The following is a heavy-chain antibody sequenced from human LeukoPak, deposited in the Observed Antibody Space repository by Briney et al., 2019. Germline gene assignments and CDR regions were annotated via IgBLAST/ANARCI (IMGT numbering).Heavy chain of an antibody. D-gene: IGHD2-2*02. Sequence: SETLSLTCTVSGGSISSGDYYWSWIRQPPGKGLEWIGYIYYSGSTNYNPSLKSRVTISVDTSKNQFSLKLSSVTAADTAVYYCARHLYGIKDAFDIWGQGTTVTVSS. CDR1: GGSISSGDYY. V-gene: IGHV4-30-4*01. CDR2: IYYSGST. CDR3: ARHLYGIKDAFDI. J-gene: IGHJ3*02.